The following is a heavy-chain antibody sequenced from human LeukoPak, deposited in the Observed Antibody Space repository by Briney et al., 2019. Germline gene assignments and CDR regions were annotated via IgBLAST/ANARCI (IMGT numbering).Heavy chain of an antibody. CDR2: INHSGST. CDR3: ARVRWWYYYYMDV. J-gene: IGHJ6*03. Sequence: SETLSLTCAVYGGSFSGYYWSWIRQPPGKGLEWIGEINHSGSTNYNPSLKSRVTISVDTSKNQFSLKLSSVTAADTAVYYCARVRWWYYYYMDVWGKGTTVTVSS. CDR1: GGSFSGYY. V-gene: IGHV4-34*01. D-gene: IGHD2-15*01.